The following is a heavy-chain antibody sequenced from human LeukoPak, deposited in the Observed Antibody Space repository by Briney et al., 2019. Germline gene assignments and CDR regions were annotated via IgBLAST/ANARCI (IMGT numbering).Heavy chain of an antibody. CDR1: GYTFASCD. J-gene: IGHJ6*02. CDR3: ARDQPPRQPYYYYYGMDV. Sequence: ASVKVSCKASGYTFASCDINWVRQATGQGLEWMGWMNPNSGNTGYAQKFQGRVTMTRTTSTNTAYMELSSLTSEDTAVYYCARDQPPRQPYYYYYGMDVWGQGTTVTVSS. D-gene: IGHD1-1*01. CDR2: MNPNSGNT. V-gene: IGHV1-8*01.